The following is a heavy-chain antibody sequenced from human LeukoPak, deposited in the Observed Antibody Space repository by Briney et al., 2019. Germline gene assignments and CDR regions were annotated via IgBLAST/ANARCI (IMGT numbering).Heavy chain of an antibody. CDR2: IYSGGST. D-gene: IGHD3-10*01. CDR1: GFTVSSNY. CDR3: AKDALLWFGDSETPPQFFDY. J-gene: IGHJ4*02. V-gene: IGHV3-53*01. Sequence: PGGSLRLSCAASGFTVSSNYMSWVRQAPGKGLEWVSVIYSGGSTYYADSVKGRFTISRDNSKNTLYLQMDSLRAEDTAVYYCAKDALLWFGDSETPPQFFDYWGQGTLVTVSS.